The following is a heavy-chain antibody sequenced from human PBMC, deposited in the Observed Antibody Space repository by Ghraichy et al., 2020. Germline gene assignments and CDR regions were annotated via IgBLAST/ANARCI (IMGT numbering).Heavy chain of an antibody. J-gene: IGHJ3*01. CDR1: GYSFGDYY. Sequence: ASVKVSCKASGYSFGDYYIHWIRQAPGQGLEWMGWINPNSGGTKYAQKFQGRVTITSDTSISTAHMELRSLRSDDTAVYYCARRTFDVWGQGTMVTVSS. CDR3: ARRTFDV. CDR2: INPNSGGT. V-gene: IGHV1-2*02.